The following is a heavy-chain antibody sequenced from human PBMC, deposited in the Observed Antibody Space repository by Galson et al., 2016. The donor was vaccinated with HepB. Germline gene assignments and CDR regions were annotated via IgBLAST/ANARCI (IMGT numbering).Heavy chain of an antibody. D-gene: IGHD3-3*01. CDR2: ISSFDISSDTAV. CDR3: ARSYYDFWSGYKGYYFDY. J-gene: IGHJ4*02. Sequence: SLRLSCAASGFTFSDYYMSWIRQAPGKGLEWVSYISSFDISSDTAVYHADSVKGRFTISRDNANNLLYLQMNSLRAEDTAVYYCARSYYDFWSGYKGYYFDYWGQGAPVTVSP. CDR1: GFTFSDYY. V-gene: IGHV3-11*01.